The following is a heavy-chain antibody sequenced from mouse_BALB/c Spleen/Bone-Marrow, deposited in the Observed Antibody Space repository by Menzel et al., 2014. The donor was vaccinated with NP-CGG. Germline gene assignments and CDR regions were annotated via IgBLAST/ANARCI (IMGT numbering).Heavy chain of an antibody. V-gene: IGHV5-6-3*01. Sequence: EVKLVESGGGLVQPGGSLKLSCAASGFTFSSYGMSWVRQTPDKRLELVATINSNGGSTYYPDSVKVRFTISRDNAKNTLYLQMSSLKSEDTAMYYCARDYYGSSDYWGQGTTLTVSS. CDR3: ARDYYGSSDY. CDR1: GFTFSSYG. CDR2: INSNGGST. J-gene: IGHJ2*01. D-gene: IGHD1-1*01.